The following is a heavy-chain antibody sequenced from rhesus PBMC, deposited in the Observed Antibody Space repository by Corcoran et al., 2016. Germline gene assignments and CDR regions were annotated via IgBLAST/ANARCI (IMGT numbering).Heavy chain of an antibody. CDR3: AKLASSGWYYFDY. V-gene: IGHV5-2*01. D-gene: IGHD6-31*01. CDR1: GYLFTSYW. Sequence: EVQLVQSGAAVNRPGESLPIPCKTYGYLFTSYWIRLVRQLPGQGLGWMGAIDPSDSDTRESPSLKGQVTISADKSISTTYLQWSSLKASDSATYYCAKLASSGWYYFDYWGQGVLVTVSS. J-gene: IGHJ4*01. CDR2: IDPSDSDT.